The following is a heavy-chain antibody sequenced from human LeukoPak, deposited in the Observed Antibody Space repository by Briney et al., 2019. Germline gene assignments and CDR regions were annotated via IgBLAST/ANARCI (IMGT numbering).Heavy chain of an antibody. D-gene: IGHD3-22*01. J-gene: IGHJ6*03. CDR2: IYYTGST. CDR1: GGSISSYY. CDR3: ARRTYYYDSSGYYYYYMDV. V-gene: IGHV4-59*08. Sequence: SETLSLTCTVSGGSISSYYWSWIRQPPGKGLEWIGYIYYTGSTNYNPSLKSRVTISVDTSKNQFSLNLSSVTAADTAVYFCARRTYYYDSSGYYYYYMDVWGKGTTVTVS.